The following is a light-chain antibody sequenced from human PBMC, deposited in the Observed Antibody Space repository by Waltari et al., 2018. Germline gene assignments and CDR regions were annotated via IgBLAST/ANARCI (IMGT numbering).Light chain of an antibody. V-gene: IGKV1-5*03. CDR2: KAS. CDR1: QRISSW. CDR3: QQYNSYSPYT. J-gene: IGKJ2*01. Sequence: DIQMTQSPSTLSASVGDRVTITCRASQRISSWLAWYKQKPGKAPKLLIYKASSLESGVPSRFSGSGSGTEFTLTISSLQPDDFATYYCQQYNSYSPYTFGQGTKLEIK.